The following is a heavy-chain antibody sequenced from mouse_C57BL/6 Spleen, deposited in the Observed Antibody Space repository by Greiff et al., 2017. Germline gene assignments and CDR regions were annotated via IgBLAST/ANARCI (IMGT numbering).Heavy chain of an antibody. D-gene: IGHD1-1*01. CDR1: GYAFSSYW. CDR3: ARRGTTVAFDY. J-gene: IGHJ2*01. V-gene: IGHV1-80*01. Sequence: QVQLQQSGAELVKPGASVKISCKASGYAFSSYWMNWVKQRPGKGLEWIGQIYPGDGDTNYNGKFKGKATLTADKSSSTAYMQLSSLTSEDSAVYFCARRGTTVAFDYWGQGTTLTVSS. CDR2: IYPGDGDT.